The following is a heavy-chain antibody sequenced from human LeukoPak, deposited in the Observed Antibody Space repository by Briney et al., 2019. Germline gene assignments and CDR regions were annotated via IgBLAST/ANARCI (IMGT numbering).Heavy chain of an antibody. D-gene: IGHD3-22*01. Sequence: SETLSLTCTVSGGSISSGGYYWSWIRQHPGKGLEWIGYIYYSGSTYYNPSLKSRVTISVDTSKNQFSLKLSSVTAADTAVHYCARMARGAYYYDSSGYPFDYWGQGTLVTVSS. CDR1: GGSISSGGYY. CDR2: IYYSGST. CDR3: ARMARGAYYYDSSGYPFDY. V-gene: IGHV4-31*03. J-gene: IGHJ4*02.